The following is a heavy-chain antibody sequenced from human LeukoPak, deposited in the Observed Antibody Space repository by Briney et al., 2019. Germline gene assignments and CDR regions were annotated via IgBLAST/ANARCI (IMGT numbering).Heavy chain of an antibody. J-gene: IGHJ4*02. V-gene: IGHV3-30-3*01. CDR3: ARSYSYGDY. D-gene: IGHD5-18*01. CDR1: GFTFSSFA. CDR2: ISYDGSNK. Sequence: GRSLRLSCAASGFTFSSFAMHWVRQAPGKGLEWVAVISYDGSNKYYADSVKGRFTISRDNSKNTLYLQMNSLRAEDTAVYYCARSYSYGDYWGQGTLVTVSS.